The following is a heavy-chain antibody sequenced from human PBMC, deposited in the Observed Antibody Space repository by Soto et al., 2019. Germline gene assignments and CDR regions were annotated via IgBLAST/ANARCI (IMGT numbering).Heavy chain of an antibody. CDR3: ARESRGGYGYYYYSYGMDV. V-gene: IGHV6-1*01. D-gene: IGHD5-12*01. CDR2: TYYRSKWDN. CDR1: GDSVSSNSAA. Sequence: SQTLSLTCAISGDSVSSNSAAWNWIRQSPSRGLEWLGRTYYRSKWDNDYAVSVKSRITINPDTSKNQFSLQLNSVTPEDTAVYYCARESRGGYGYYYYSYGMDVWGQGTTVTVSS. J-gene: IGHJ6*02.